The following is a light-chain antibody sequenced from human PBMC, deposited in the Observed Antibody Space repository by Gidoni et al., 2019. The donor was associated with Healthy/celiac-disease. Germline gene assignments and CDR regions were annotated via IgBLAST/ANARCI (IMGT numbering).Light chain of an antibody. J-gene: IGLJ2*01. Sequence: PEQSISISCTGTSSDVGGYNYVSWYQQHPGKAPKLMIYDVSNRPSGVSNRFSGSKSGNTASLTISGLQAEDEADYYCSSYTSSSTPYVVFGGGTKLTVL. CDR1: SSDVGGYNY. CDR3: SSYTSSSTPYVV. CDR2: DVS. V-gene: IGLV2-14*03.